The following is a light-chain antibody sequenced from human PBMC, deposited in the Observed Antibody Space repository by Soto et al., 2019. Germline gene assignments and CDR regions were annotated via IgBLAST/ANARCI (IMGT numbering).Light chain of an antibody. Sequence: DIQMTQSPSTLSASVGDRVTITCRARQTISIWLAWYQQKPGKAPKLLIYDASNLETGVPSRFSGSGSGTDFTFTISSLQPEDIATYYCQQYDNLPITFGQGTRREIK. CDR2: DAS. V-gene: IGKV1-33*01. CDR3: QQYDNLPIT. CDR1: QTISIW. J-gene: IGKJ5*01.